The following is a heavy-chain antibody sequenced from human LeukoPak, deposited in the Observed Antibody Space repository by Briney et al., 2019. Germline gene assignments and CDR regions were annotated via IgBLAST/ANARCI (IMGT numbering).Heavy chain of an antibody. V-gene: IGHV4-30-4*01. CDR2: IYYSGST. Sequence: SETLSLTCTVSGGSISSGDYYWSWIRQPPGKGLEWIGYIYYSGSTYYNPSLKSRVTISVDTSKSQFSLKLSSVTAADTAVYYCARVLVEMATIFDYWGQGTLVTVSS. CDR3: ARVLVEMATIFDY. J-gene: IGHJ4*02. D-gene: IGHD5-24*01. CDR1: GGSISSGDYY.